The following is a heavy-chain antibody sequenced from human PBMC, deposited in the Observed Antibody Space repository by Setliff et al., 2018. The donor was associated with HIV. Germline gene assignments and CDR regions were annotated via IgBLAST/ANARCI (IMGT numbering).Heavy chain of an antibody. CDR1: GYTFTTYG. D-gene: IGHD2-8*01. Sequence: GASVKVSCKPSGYTFTTYGLSWVRQAPGQGLEWMGWISTYSDETSYSQNLQGRLTMTTDTSTGTAYMELRSLRSDDTAVYYCASGSGYCKNGNCYIGVHKNPDKYYFDYWGQGTLVTVSS. CDR2: ISTYSDET. J-gene: IGHJ4*02. CDR3: ASGSGYCKNGNCYIGVHKNPDKYYFDY. V-gene: IGHV1-18*01.